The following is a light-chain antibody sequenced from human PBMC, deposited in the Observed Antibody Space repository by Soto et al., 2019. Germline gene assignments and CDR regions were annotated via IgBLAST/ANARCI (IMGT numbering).Light chain of an antibody. V-gene: IGKV3-20*01. CDR2: AAS. CDR1: QTVTSGY. CDR3: QQYGSSPIT. Sequence: EIVLTQSPDTLSLSPGERATLSCRASQTVTSGYLAWYQQKPGQAPRLLIYAASSRATGIPDRFSGSGSGTDFTLSISRLEPEDFAVYYCQQYGSSPITFGQGTRLEIK. J-gene: IGKJ5*01.